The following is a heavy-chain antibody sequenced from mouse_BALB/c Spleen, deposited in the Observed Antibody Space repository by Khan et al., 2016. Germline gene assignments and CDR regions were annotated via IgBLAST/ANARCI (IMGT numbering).Heavy chain of an antibody. V-gene: IGHV3-2*02. CDR2: ISYSGST. J-gene: IGHJ4*01. CDR1: GYSITSDYA. Sequence: VQLKQSGPGLVKPSQSLSLTCTVTGYSITSDYAWNWIRQFPGNKLEWMGYISYSGSTSYNPSLKSRISITRDTSKNQFFLQLNSVTTEDTATXYCARLYYDSYYGMDQWGQGTSVTVSS. D-gene: IGHD1-1*01. CDR3: ARLYYDSYYGMDQ.